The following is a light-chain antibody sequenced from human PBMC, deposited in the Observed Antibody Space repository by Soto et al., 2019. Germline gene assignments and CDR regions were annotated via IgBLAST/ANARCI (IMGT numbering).Light chain of an antibody. CDR3: NSYAGSNTDV. V-gene: IGLV2-8*01. J-gene: IGLJ1*01. Sequence: QSALTQPPSASGSPGQSVTISCTGTKNDIGVYDFVSWYQHHPGKAPRLIIYEVVQRPSGVPDRFSGSKSGNTSSLTVSGLQAADEADYFCNSYAGSNTDVFGSGTKLTVL. CDR1: KNDIGVYDF. CDR2: EVV.